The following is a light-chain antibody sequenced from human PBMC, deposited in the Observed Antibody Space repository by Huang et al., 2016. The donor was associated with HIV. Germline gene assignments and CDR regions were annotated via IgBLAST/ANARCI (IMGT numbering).Light chain of an antibody. J-gene: IGKJ1*01. CDR1: QDLNNY. Sequence: DIQMTQSPSSLSAFVGDRVTITCQASQDLNNYLNWYQKKPGKAPKLLIYDASNLETGVPSRCSGIGSGTYFTFTINSRQPEDIGTYYCQPYENLPWTFGQGTKVEIK. CDR2: DAS. V-gene: IGKV1-33*01. CDR3: QPYENLPWT.